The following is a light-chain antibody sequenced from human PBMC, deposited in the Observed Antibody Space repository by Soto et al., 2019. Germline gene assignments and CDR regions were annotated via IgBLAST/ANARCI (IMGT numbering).Light chain of an antibody. CDR3: CSYAGSSYV. CDR2: EVS. Sequence: QSALTQPASVSGSPGQSITISCTGTSSDVGSYNLVSWYQQHPGKAPKLMIYEVSKRPSGVSNRFSGSKSGNTASLTISGPQAEDEADYYCCSYAGSSYVFGTGTKVTVL. J-gene: IGLJ1*01. V-gene: IGLV2-23*02. CDR1: SSDVGSYNL.